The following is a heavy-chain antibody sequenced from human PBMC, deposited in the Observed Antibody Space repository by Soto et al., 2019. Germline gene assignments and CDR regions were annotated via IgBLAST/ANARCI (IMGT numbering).Heavy chain of an antibody. CDR3: ARDETIFGVVNGGGFEY. CDR1: GYTFTSYG. J-gene: IGHJ4*02. V-gene: IGHV1-18*04. CDR2: ISAYNGNT. Sequence: QVQLVQSGAEVKKPGASVKVSCKASGYTFTSYGISWVRQVPGQGLELMGRISAYNGNTNNAQKLQGRVNMTTDTSTSTAYMEMRSLRSDDTSVYYCARDETIFGVVNGGGFEYWGQGTLVSVSS. D-gene: IGHD3-3*01.